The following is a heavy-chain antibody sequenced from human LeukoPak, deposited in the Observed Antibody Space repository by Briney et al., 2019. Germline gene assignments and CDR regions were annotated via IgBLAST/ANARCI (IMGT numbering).Heavy chain of an antibody. CDR2: INLDGGST. V-gene: IGHV3-74*01. CDR3: ARAGDYYYYYMDV. J-gene: IGHJ6*03. Sequence: RGSLRLSCAASRFTFSSYWMHWVRQAPGKGLVWVSRINLDGGSTTYADSVKGRFTISRDNAKNTLYLQLNSLRAEDTAVYYCARAGDYYYYYMDVWGKGTTVTVSS. D-gene: IGHD3-10*01. CDR1: RFTFSSYW.